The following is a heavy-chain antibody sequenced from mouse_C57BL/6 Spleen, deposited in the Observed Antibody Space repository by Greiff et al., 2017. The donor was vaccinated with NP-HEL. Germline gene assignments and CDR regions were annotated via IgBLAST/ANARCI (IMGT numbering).Heavy chain of an antibody. D-gene: IGHD2-1*01. CDR2: IYPGSGST. Sequence: QVQLQQSGAELVKPGASVKMSCKASGYTFTSYWITWVKQRPGQGLEWIGDIYPGSGSTNYNEKFKSKATLTVDTSSSTAYMQLSSLTSEDSAVYYRAMKDYGNYGPFAYWGQGTLVTVSA. CDR1: GYTFTSYW. CDR3: AMKDYGNYGPFAY. V-gene: IGHV1-55*01. J-gene: IGHJ3*01.